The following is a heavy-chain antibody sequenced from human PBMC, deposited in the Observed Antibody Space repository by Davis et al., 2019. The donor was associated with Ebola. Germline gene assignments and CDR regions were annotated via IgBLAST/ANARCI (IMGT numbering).Heavy chain of an antibody. CDR3: AKGGPAAIVSYYYYMDV. D-gene: IGHD2-2*02. Sequence: GESLKISCAASGFTFSSYAMSWVRQAPGKGLEWVSAISGSGGSTYYADSVKGRFTISRDNSKNTLYLQMNSLRAEDTAVYYCAKGGPAAIVSYYYYMDVWGKGTTVTVSS. V-gene: IGHV3-23*01. CDR2: ISGSGGST. CDR1: GFTFSSYA. J-gene: IGHJ6*03.